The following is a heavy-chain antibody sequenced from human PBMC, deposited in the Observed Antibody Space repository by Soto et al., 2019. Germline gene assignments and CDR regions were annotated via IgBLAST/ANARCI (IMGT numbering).Heavy chain of an antibody. CDR3: ARGYWVWFGESDSSMARFDP. V-gene: IGHV1-8*01. D-gene: IGHD3-10*01. CDR2: MNPNSGNT. CDR1: GYTFTSYD. Sequence: QVQLVQSGAEVKKPGASVKVSCKASGYTFTSYDINWVRQATGQGLEWMGWMNPNSGNTGYAQKFQGRVTMTRNTSIGTAYMELSSLRSEDTAVYYCARGYWVWFGESDSSMARFDPWGQGTLVTVSS. J-gene: IGHJ5*02.